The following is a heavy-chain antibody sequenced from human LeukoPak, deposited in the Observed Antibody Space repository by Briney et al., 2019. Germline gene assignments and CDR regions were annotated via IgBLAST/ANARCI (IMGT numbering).Heavy chain of an antibody. D-gene: IGHD3-16*01. CDR3: ARRGGNYYYGLDV. CDR2: FYPGDSDS. J-gene: IGHJ6*02. Sequence: GESLKISCKGSGYSFTTYWIAWVRQMPGKGLEWMGMFYPGDSDSRYSPSFDRHVTMSADQSISTAYLQWTSLQASDTAIYYCARRGGNYYYGLDVWGQGTTVTVSS. CDR1: GYSFTTYW. V-gene: IGHV5-51*01.